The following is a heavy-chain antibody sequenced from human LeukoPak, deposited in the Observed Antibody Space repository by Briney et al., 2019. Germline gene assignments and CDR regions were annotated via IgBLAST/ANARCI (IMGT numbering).Heavy chain of an antibody. CDR3: ARSGSSGSPFDY. J-gene: IGHJ4*02. D-gene: IGHD1-26*01. CDR2: IIPILGIA. V-gene: IGHV1-69*04. CDR1: GGTFSSYA. Sequence: VASVKVSCKASGGTFSSYAISWVRQAPGQGLEWMGRIIPILGIANYAQKFQGRVTITADKSTSTAYMELSSLRSEDTAVYYCARSGSSGSPFDYWGQGTLVTASS.